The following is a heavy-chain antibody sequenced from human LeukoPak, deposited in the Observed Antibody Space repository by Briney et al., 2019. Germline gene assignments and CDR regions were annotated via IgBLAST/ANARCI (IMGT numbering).Heavy chain of an antibody. Sequence: SETLSLTCAVYGGSFSGYHWSWIRQPPGKGLEWIGEINHSGSTNYNPSLKSRVTISEDTSKNQFSLKLSSVTAADTAVYYCARESSGYFYWGQGTLVTVSS. CDR1: GGSFSGYH. CDR2: INHSGST. CDR3: ARESSGYFY. V-gene: IGHV4-34*01. D-gene: IGHD3-22*01. J-gene: IGHJ4*02.